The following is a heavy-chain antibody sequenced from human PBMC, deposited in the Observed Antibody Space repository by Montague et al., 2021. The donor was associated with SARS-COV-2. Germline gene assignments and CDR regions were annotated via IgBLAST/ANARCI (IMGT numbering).Heavy chain of an antibody. D-gene: IGHD3-16*02. Sequence: SETLSLTCNVSDDSMGGYYWSWIRQSPGKGLEWIGYLYYSGSTSINPSLRSRVTISADTSKNQVSLKMTSVTTADTAVYYCARDSGECSRTTCYRPYYYGLAVWDQGTTVNIPS. CDR1: DDSMGGYY. V-gene: IGHV4-59*01. CDR3: ARDSGECSRTTCYRPYYYGLAV. CDR2: LYYSGST. J-gene: IGHJ6*02.